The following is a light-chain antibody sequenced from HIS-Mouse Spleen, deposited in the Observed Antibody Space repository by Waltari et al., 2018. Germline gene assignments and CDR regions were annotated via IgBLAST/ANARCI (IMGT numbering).Light chain of an antibody. CDR1: SSNLRACYD. CDR2: GNS. Sequence: QSVLTQPPSVSGAPGQRVPISCTGRSSNLRACYDLPLYQQLPGTAPKLLIYGNSNRPSGVPDRFSGSKSGTSASLAITGLQAEDEADYYCQSYDSSLSGYVFGTGTKVTVL. V-gene: IGLV1-40*01. CDR3: QSYDSSLSGYV. J-gene: IGLJ1*01.